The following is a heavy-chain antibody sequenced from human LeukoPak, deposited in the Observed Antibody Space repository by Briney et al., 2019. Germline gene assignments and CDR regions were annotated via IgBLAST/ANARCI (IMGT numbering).Heavy chain of an antibody. D-gene: IGHD3-22*01. J-gene: IGHJ6*02. CDR3: AREYGYYDSGGYYYYYGMDV. CDR1: GYTFTGYY. Sequence: ASVKVSCKASGYTFTGYYMHWVRQAPGQGLEWMGWINPNSGGTNYAQKFQGRVTMTRDTSISTAYMELSRLRSDDTAVYYCAREYGYYDSGGYYYYYGMDVWGQGTTVTVSS. CDR2: INPNSGGT. V-gene: IGHV1-2*02.